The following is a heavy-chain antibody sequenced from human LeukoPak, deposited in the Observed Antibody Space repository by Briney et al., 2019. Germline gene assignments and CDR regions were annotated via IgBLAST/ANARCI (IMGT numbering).Heavy chain of an antibody. Sequence: SETLSLTCTLSGGSISIYRWSWIRQPAGKGLEWMGRIDTSGDTNYNPSLNGRVTMSVDTSKTQFYLNLRSVTAADTAIYYCARGIVRGVSAPDIWGQGTMVTVSS. CDR3: ARGIVRGVSAPDI. D-gene: IGHD3-10*01. CDR1: GGSISIYR. J-gene: IGHJ3*02. CDR2: IDTSGDT. V-gene: IGHV4-4*07.